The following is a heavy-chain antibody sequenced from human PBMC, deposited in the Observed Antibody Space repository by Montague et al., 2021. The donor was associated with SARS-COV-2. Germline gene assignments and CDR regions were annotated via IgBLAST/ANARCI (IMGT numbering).Heavy chain of an antibody. D-gene: IGHD1-1*01. J-gene: IGHJ4*02. CDR1: GGSIKTTEYY. Sequence: TLSLTCTVSGGSIKTTEYYWGWIRQSPRKGLEWIGYVYFSGTTYFXXXLKTRTTISIDTSKSQFSLKLSSVTAADTAVYFCARAADNYSPPGPLVGFDLWGQGTLVTVSS. V-gene: IGHV4-30-4*08. CDR2: VYFSGTT. CDR3: ARAADNYSPPGPLVGFDL.